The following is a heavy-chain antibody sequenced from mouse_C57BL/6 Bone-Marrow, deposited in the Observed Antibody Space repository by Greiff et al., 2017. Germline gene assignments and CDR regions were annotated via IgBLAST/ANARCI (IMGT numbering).Heavy chain of an antibody. D-gene: IGHD1-1*01. CDR2: IYPRGGST. J-gene: IGHJ1*03. CDR3: ARDSGSSYWYFDV. CDR1: GYTFTSYG. Sequence: QVQLKESGPELVKPGASVKLSCKASGYTFTSYGINWVKQRPGQGLEWIGGIYPRGGSTKYNEKFKGKATLTVDTSSSTAYMEIPSPTSEDSAVYFCARDSGSSYWYFDVWGTGTTVTVSS. V-gene: IGHV1-85*01.